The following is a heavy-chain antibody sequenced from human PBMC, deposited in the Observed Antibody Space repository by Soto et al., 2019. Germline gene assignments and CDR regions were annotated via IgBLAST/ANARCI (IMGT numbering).Heavy chain of an antibody. V-gene: IGHV3-64*04. CDR1: GFTFSSYA. J-gene: IGHJ5*02. CDR3: ARESAALNWFDP. Sequence: PGGSLRLSCAASGFTFSSYAMHWVRQAPGKGLEYVSAITSNGGNTDYASSVKGRFTISRDNSKNTLYLQMNSLRDEDTAVYYCARESAALNWFDPWGQGTLVTVSS. D-gene: IGHD2-2*01. CDR2: ITSNGGNT.